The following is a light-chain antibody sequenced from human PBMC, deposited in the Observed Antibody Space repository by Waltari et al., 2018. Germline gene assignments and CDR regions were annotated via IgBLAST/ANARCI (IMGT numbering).Light chain of an antibody. Sequence: SYDLTQPPSVSVSPGQTARITCSGDALPKQSGYWYQQKSGQAPVLIIFKDKERPSGIPERFSGSSSGTTVTLTISGVQAEDEADYYCQSVDSSATYVIFGGGTKLTVL. CDR3: QSVDSSATYVI. CDR1: ALPKQS. V-gene: IGLV3-25*03. J-gene: IGLJ2*01. CDR2: KDK.